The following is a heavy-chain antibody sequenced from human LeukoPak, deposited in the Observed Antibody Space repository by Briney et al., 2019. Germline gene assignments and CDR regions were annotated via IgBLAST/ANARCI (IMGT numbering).Heavy chain of an antibody. V-gene: IGHV1-46*03. CDR2: INPSGGST. CDR3: AREPTVNTYYFDY. D-gene: IGHD4-11*01. CDR1: GYTFTSYY. J-gene: IGHJ4*02. Sequence: ASVKVSCKASGYTFTSYYMHWVRQAPGQGLEWMGIINPSGGSTTYAQKFQDRVIMTRDTSTNTVYMELSSLSSEDTAVYYCAREPTVNTYYFDYWGQGTLVTVSS.